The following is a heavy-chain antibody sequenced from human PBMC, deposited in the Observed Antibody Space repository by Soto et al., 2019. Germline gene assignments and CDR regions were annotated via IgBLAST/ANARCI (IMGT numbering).Heavy chain of an antibody. CDR2: VSGGSGVT. CDR3: AKWNGYGDY. CDR1: GFSFSTYG. Sequence: EVQLLESGGGSVQPGGSLRLSCAVSGFSFSTYGVTWVRQAPGKGLEWVSGVSGGSGVTHYADSVKGRFTITGDNSKNTVYLHMNSLRVEDTAVYYCAKWNGYGDYWGQGTLVTVSS. D-gene: IGHD1-1*01. J-gene: IGHJ4*02. V-gene: IGHV3-23*01.